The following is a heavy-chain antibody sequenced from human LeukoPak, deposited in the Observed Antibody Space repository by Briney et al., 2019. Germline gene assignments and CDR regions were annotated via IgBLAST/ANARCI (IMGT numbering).Heavy chain of an antibody. D-gene: IGHD5-18*01. J-gene: IGHJ4*02. CDR2: IYSGGST. CDR1: GFTVSSNY. V-gene: IGHV3-66*01. Sequence: GGSLRLSCAASGFTVSSNYMSWVRQAPGKGLEWVSVIYSGGSTYYADSVKGRFTISRDNSKNTLYLQMNSLRAEDTAVYYCSRLRGYSYGYADYWGQGTLVTVSS. CDR3: SRLRGYSYGYADY.